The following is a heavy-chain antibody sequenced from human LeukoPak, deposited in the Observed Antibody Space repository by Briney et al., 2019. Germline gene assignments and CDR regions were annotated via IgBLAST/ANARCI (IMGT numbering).Heavy chain of an antibody. CDR2: ISYDGSNK. V-gene: IGHV3-30*19. Sequence: GGSLRLSCAASGFTFSSSGMHGVRQAPGKGLEWVAVISYDGSNKYYADSVKGRFTISGDNSKNTLYLQMNSLRAEDTAVYYCARDLRIAARPIDYWGQGTLVTVSS. CDR1: GFTFSSSG. J-gene: IGHJ4*02. D-gene: IGHD6-6*01. CDR3: ARDLRIAARPIDY.